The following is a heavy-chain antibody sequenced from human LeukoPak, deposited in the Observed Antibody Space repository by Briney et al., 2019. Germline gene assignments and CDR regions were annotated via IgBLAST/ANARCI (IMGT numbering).Heavy chain of an antibody. D-gene: IGHD3-10*01. V-gene: IGHV4-59*01. Sequence: SETLSLTCNVSGGSMSSYYWSWIRQPPGKGLEWIGYIYYSGSTKYNPSLKSRVTISVDTSKNQFSLKLSSVTAADTAVYYCARGLWFGDENPPYFDYWGQGTLVTVSS. CDR3: ARGLWFGDENPPYFDY. J-gene: IGHJ4*02. CDR2: IYYSGST. CDR1: GGSMSSYY.